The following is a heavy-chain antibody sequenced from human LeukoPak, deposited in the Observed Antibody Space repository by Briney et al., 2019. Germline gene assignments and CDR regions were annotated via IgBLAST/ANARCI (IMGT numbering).Heavy chain of an antibody. Sequence: ASVKVSCKASGGTFSSYAISWVRQAPGQGLEWMGGIIPIFGTSNYAQKFQGRVTITADQSTSTAYMELCSLRSEDTAVYYCARVVGLTGYSSSWYSGYYYYMDVWGKGTTVTVSS. D-gene: IGHD6-13*01. CDR3: ARVVGLTGYSSSWYSGYYYYMDV. CDR1: GGTFSSYA. CDR2: IIPIFGTS. J-gene: IGHJ6*03. V-gene: IGHV1-69*13.